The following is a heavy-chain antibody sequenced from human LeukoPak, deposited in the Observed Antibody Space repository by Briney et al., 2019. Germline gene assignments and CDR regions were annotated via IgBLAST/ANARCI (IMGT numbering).Heavy chain of an antibody. V-gene: IGHV1-46*03. CDR2: INPSGGST. CDR1: GYTFTSYY. D-gene: IGHD4-17*01. J-gene: IGHJ3*02. CDR3: AARQGDYNAFDI. Sequence: ASVKVSCKASGYTFTSYYMHWVRRAPGQGLEWMGIINPSGGSTSYAQKFQGRVTMTRDTSTSTVYMELSSLRSEDTAVYYCAARQGDYNAFDIWGQGTMVTVSS.